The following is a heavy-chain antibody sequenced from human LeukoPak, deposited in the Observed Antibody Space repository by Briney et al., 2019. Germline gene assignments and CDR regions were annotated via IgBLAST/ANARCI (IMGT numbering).Heavy chain of an antibody. CDR1: GGSISSGSYC. J-gene: IGHJ4*02. Sequence: SETLSFTCTVSGGSISSGSYCWSWIRQHPGKGLEWIGYIYYSGSTYYNPSLKSRVTISVDTSKNQFSLKLSSVTAADTAVYYCARDDGYSAFDYWGQGTLVTVSS. CDR3: ARDDGYSAFDY. CDR2: IYYSGST. D-gene: IGHD5-24*01. V-gene: IGHV4-31*03.